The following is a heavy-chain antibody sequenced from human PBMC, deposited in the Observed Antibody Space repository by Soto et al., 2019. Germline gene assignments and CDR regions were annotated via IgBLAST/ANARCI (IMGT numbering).Heavy chain of an antibody. J-gene: IGHJ5*02. CDR3: AKELGVNWFDP. V-gene: IGHV3-9*01. Sequence: GGSLRLSCAASGFTFDDYAMHWVRQAPGKGLEWVSGISWNSGSIGYADSVKGRFTISRDNAKNSLYLQMNSLRAEDTALYYCAKELGVNWFDPWGQGTLVTVSS. CDR1: GFTFDDYA. CDR2: ISWNSGSI.